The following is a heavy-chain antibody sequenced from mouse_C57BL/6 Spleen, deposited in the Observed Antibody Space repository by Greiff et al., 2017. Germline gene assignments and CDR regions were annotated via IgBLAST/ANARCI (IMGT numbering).Heavy chain of an antibody. D-gene: IGHD1-1*01. V-gene: IGHV1-52*01. J-gene: IGHJ3*01. CDR2: IDPSDSET. CDR3: ARDYYGSRGVAY. CDR1: GYTFTSYW. Sequence: QVQLQQSGAELVRPGSSVKLSCKASGYTFTSYWMHWVKQRPIQGLEWIGNIDPSDSETHYNQKFKDKATLTVDKSSSTAYMQLSSLTSEDSAVYYCARDYYGSRGVAYWGQGTLVTVSA.